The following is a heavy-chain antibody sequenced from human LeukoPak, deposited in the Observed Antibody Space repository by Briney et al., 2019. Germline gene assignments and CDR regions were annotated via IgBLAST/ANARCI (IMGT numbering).Heavy chain of an antibody. Sequence: GASVTVSCTASGGTFSIYAISWVRQAPGQGLEWMGGIIPIFGTANYAQKFQGRVTITADESTSTAYMELSSLRSEDTAVYYCARGRYSSSSFFDYYYYGMDVRGQGTTVTVSS. CDR3: ARGRYSSSSFFDYYYYGMDV. D-gene: IGHD6-6*01. J-gene: IGHJ6*02. V-gene: IGHV1-69*01. CDR1: GGTFSIYA. CDR2: IIPIFGTA.